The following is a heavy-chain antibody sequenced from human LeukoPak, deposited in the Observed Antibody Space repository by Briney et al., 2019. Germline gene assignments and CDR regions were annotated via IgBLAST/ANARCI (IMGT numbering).Heavy chain of an antibody. J-gene: IGHJ4*02. V-gene: IGHV3-30*18. CDR1: GFTFSSYA. CDR3: AKGSRELPIDY. CDR2: ISDDGNNK. D-gene: IGHD1-26*01. Sequence: PGGSLRLSCAASGFTFSSYAMSWVRQAPGKGLEWVAVISDDGNNKYYEDSLKGRFAISRDNSKNTLYLQMNSLRPEDTAVYYCAKGSRELPIDYWGQGTLVTVSS.